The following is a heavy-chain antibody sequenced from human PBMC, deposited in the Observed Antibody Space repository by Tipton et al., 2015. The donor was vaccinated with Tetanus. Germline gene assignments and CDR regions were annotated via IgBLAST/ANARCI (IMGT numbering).Heavy chain of an antibody. J-gene: IGHJ4*02. CDR3: ARGYYYGSGSYYNPPVFDY. CDR1: GFTVSSNY. D-gene: IGHD3-10*01. Sequence: GSLRLSCAASGFTVSSNYMSWVRQAPGKGLEWVSVIYSGGGTYYADSVKGRFTISRDNSKNTLYLQMNSLRAEDTAVYYCARGYYYGSGSYYNPPVFDYWGQGTLVTVSS. V-gene: IGHV3-53*01. CDR2: IYSGGGT.